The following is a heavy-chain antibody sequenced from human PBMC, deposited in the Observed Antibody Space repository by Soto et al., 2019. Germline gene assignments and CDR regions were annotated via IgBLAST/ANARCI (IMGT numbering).Heavy chain of an antibody. CDR1: GGSIASGAYY. V-gene: IGHV4-39*01. D-gene: IGHD2-2*01. Sequence: QLQLQESGPGLVQPSETLSLTCTVSGGSIASGAYYWNWIRQSPGKGLEWIGNIYHTGPTYYNPSLKRRLTIAVDTLKNHFSLRLTSVTAADTAVYYCVRKLTGVGGAFDYWGQGTLVTVS. CDR2: IYHTGPT. CDR3: VRKLTGVGGAFDY. J-gene: IGHJ4*02.